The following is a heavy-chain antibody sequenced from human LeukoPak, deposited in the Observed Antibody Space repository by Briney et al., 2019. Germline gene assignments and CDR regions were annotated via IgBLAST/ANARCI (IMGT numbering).Heavy chain of an antibody. J-gene: IGHJ6*02. Sequence: GGSLRLSCAASGFTFSSYSMNWVRQAPGKGLEWVSSISSSSSYIYYADSVKGRFTISRDNAKNSLYLQMNSLRAEDTAVYYCARDLLRFGELSYFLQVFYYYGMDVWGQGTTVTVSS. D-gene: IGHD3-10*01. CDR3: ARDLLRFGELSYFLQVFYYYGMDV. CDR1: GFTFSSYS. V-gene: IGHV3-21*01. CDR2: ISSSSSYI.